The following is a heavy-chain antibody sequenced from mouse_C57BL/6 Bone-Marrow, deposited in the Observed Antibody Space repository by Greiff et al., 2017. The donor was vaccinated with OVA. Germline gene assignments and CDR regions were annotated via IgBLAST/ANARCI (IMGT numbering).Heavy chain of an antibody. CDR1: GYTFTDYE. D-gene: IGHD2-5*01. Sequence: VQLVESGAELVRPGASVTLSCKASGYTFTDYEMHWVKQTPVHGLEWIGAIDPETGGTAYNQKFKGKAILTADKSSSTAYMELRSLTSEDSAVYYCTRRDYSIYYAMDYWGQGTSVTVSS. J-gene: IGHJ4*01. CDR3: TRRDYSIYYAMDY. V-gene: IGHV1-15*01. CDR2: IDPETGGT.